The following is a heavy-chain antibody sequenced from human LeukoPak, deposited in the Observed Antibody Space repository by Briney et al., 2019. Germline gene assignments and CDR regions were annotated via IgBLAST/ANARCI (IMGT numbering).Heavy chain of an antibody. CDR2: ISYDGSNK. V-gene: IGHV3-30-3*01. CDR1: GFTFSSYA. D-gene: IGHD6-6*01. CDR3: ARGSSSSHYYYGMDV. J-gene: IGHJ6*02. Sequence: QPGRSLRLSCAASGFTFSSYAMHWVRQAPGKGLEWVAVISYDGSNKYYADSVKGRFTISRDNSKNTLYLQMNSLRAEDTAVYYCARGSSSSHYYYGMDVWGQGTTVTVS.